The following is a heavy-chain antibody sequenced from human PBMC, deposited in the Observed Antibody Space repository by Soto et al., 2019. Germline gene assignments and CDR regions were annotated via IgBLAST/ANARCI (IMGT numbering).Heavy chain of an antibody. CDR2: ISYDGSNK. CDR1: GFTFSSYA. CDR3: ARDGPTQRDYYYYYGMDV. Sequence: QVQLVESGGGVVQPGRSLRLSCAASGFTFSSYAMHWVRQAPGKGLEWVAVISYDGSNKYYADSVKGRFTISRDNSKNTLYLQMNSLRAEDTAVYYCARDGPTQRDYYYYYGMDVWGQGTTVTVSS. J-gene: IGHJ6*02. V-gene: IGHV3-30-3*01.